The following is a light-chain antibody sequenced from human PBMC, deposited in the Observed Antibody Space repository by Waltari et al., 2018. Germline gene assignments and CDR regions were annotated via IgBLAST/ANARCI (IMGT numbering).Light chain of an antibody. CDR2: AAY. CDR1: QSIANY. V-gene: IGKV1-39*01. J-gene: IGKJ3*01. Sequence: DIQMTQSPSSLSASVGDRVTITCRAIQSIANYLNWYQQKPGTAPTLLIYAAYNLESGVPSRFTGSGAGTDFTLTISSLQPEDFAVYYCQQTYSNVETFGPGTKVDIK. CDR3: QQTYSNVET.